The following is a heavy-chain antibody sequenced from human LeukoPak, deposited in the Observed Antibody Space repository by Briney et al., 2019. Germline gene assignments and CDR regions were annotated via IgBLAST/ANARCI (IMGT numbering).Heavy chain of an antibody. J-gene: IGHJ4*02. V-gene: IGHV4-59*12. D-gene: IGHD2-15*01. CDR3: ARDGPYCSGGSCYSYDY. Sequence: PSETLSLTCTVSGGSLSPYYWGWIRQPPGKGLEWIGFMYYSGSINYNPSLKSRVTISVDTSKNQFSLKLSSVTAADTAVYYCARDGPYCSGGSCYSYDYWGQGNLVTVSS. CDR2: MYYSGSI. CDR1: GGSLSPYY.